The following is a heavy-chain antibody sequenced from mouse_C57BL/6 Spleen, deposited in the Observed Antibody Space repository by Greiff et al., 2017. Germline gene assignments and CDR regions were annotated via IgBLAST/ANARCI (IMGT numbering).Heavy chain of an antibody. CDR2: IDPSDSYT. CDR3: ARFPGYYAMDY. Sequence: QVQLKQSGAELVMPGASVKLSCKASGYTFTGYWMHWVKQRPGQGLEWIGEIDPSDSYTNYNQKVKGKSTLTVDKSSSTAFIQLSSLTSADSAVSYYARFPGYYAMDYRGQGPSVSVSS. J-gene: IGHJ4*01. CDR1: GYTFTGYW. V-gene: IGHV1-69*01.